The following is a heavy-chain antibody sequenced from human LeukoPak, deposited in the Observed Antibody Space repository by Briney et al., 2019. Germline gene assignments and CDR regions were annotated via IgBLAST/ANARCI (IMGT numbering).Heavy chain of an antibody. V-gene: IGHV4-39*01. Sequence: GSLRLSCAASGFTFTSYSMNWVRQAPGKGLEWIGSIYYSGSTYYNPSLKSRVTISVDTSKNQFSLKLSSVTAADTAVYYCARHSDLYYFDYWGQGTLVTVSS. D-gene: IGHD3-10*01. CDR1: GFTFTSYS. J-gene: IGHJ4*02. CDR2: IYYSGST. CDR3: ARHSDLYYFDY.